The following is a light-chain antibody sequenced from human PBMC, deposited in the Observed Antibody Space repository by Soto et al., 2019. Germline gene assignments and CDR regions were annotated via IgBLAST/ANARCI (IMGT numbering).Light chain of an antibody. CDR1: QDISTY. Sequence: IQMTQSPSSLSASVGDRVTITCQASQDISTYLNWYQQQPGKAPKLLIYDASTLETGVSSRISGSGSGTDFTLTISSLQPEDIATYYCQQYDNLPYTFGQGTKLEIK. CDR2: DAS. J-gene: IGKJ2*01. CDR3: QQYDNLPYT. V-gene: IGKV1-33*01.